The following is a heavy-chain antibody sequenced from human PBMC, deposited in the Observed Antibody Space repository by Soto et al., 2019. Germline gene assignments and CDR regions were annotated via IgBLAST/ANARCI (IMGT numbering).Heavy chain of an antibody. CDR1: GFTFSIYW. D-gene: IGHD1-26*01. V-gene: IGHV3-74*01. CDR2: IDNAGSSA. Sequence: EVQLVESGGGLVQPGGSLRLSCAASGFTFSIYWMHWVRQAPGKGPVWVSRIDNAGSSARYADSVKGRFTISRDNAKNTVDQQMNSLRAEDTAVYYCTRVGGSVSGMDVWGQGTTVTVSS. J-gene: IGHJ6*02. CDR3: TRVGGSVSGMDV.